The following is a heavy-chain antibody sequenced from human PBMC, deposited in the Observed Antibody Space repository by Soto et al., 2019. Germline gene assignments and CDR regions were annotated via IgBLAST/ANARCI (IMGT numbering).Heavy chain of an antibody. D-gene: IGHD3-3*01. CDR2: ISGSGGST. CDR3: AKESGTYYDFWSGYQNKYYYYGMDV. V-gene: IGHV3-23*01. CDR1: GFTFSSYA. J-gene: IGHJ6*02. Sequence: GGSLRLSCAASGFTFSSYAMSWVRQAPGKGLEWVSAISGSGGSTYYADSVKGRFTISRDNSKNTLYLQMNSLRAEDTAVYYCAKESGTYYDFWSGYQNKYYYYGMDVWGQGTTVTVSS.